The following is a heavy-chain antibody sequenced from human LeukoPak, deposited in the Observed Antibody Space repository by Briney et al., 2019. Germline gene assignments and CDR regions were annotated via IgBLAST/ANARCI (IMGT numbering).Heavy chain of an antibody. V-gene: IGHV4-34*01. CDR3: ARGRSEMAPLPGRDY. J-gene: IGHJ4*02. CDR2: INHSGST. Sequence: SETLSLTCAVYGGSFSGYYWSWIRQPPGKGLEWIGEINHSGSTNYNPSLKSRGTISVDTPKNQFSLTLSSVPPADTAVYHCARGRSEMAPLPGRDYWGQGTLVPVSS. CDR1: GGSFSGYY. D-gene: IGHD5-24*01.